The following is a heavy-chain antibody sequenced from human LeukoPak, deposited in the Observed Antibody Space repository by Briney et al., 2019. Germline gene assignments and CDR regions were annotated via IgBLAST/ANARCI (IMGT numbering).Heavy chain of an antibody. CDR3: ARALGYDPPAY. CDR1: GGTFSSYT. J-gene: IGHJ4*02. Sequence: SVKVSCKASGGTFSSYTISWVRQAPGQGLEWMGRIIPILGIANYAQKFQGRVTITADKSTSTAYMELSSLRSEDTAVFYCARALGYDPPAYWGQGTQVTVSS. CDR2: IIPILGIA. D-gene: IGHD5-12*01. V-gene: IGHV1-69*02.